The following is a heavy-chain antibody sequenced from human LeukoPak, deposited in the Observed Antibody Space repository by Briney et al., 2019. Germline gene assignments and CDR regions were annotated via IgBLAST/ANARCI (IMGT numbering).Heavy chain of an antibody. CDR3: ARGELIWIFGVVIIGNWFDP. V-gene: IGHV4-38-2*02. CDR1: GYSISSDYY. Sequence: PWGTLCLSCTVSGYSISSDYYWGCLRPPPGKGVEGFGISYHSGSTYYTPSLKSRVTISGDNSKNQFSLKLSSVTAADTAVYYCARGELIWIFGVVIIGNWFDPWGQGTLVTVSS. CDR2: SYHSGST. J-gene: IGHJ5*02. D-gene: IGHD3-3*02.